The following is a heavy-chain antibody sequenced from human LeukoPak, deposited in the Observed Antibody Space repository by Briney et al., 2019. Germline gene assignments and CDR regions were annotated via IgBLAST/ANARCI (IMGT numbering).Heavy chain of an antibody. CDR2: IYDSGST. D-gene: IGHD3-22*01. J-gene: IGHJ4*02. CDR1: GGSISTYY. V-gene: IGHV4-59*12. Sequence: PSETLSLTCTVSGGSISTYYWSWIRQPPGKGLEYIGYIYDSGSTNYNPSLKSRVTISLNTAKNQFSLKLSSVTAADTAVYYCARGYYYDSSAYFDYWGQGTLVTVSS. CDR3: ARGYYYDSSAYFDY.